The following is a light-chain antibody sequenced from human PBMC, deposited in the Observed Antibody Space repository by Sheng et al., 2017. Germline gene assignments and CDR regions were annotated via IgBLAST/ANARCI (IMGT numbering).Light chain of an antibody. Sequence: SALTQPVSVSGSPGQSITISCTGTSSDVGGDYYVSWYQQYPGKDPQTYIIYDVSKRPSGTSDRFSGSKSGNTASLTISGLQAEDEADYYCSSYTSGSTVVIGGGTNLSVL. CDR3: SSYTSGSTVV. V-gene: IGLV2-14*01. CDR1: SSDVGGDYY. CDR2: DVS. J-gene: IGLJ2*01.